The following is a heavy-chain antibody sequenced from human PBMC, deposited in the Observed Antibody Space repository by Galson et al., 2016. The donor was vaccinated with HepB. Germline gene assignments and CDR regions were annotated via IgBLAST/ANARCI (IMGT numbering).Heavy chain of an antibody. D-gene: IGHD3-10*01. CDR2: VSARSDYI. J-gene: IGHJ4*02. CDR1: GFIFSNYH. V-gene: IGHV3-21*01. Sequence: SLRLSCAASGFIFSNYHMNWVRQPPRKGLEWVACVSARSDYIYYSESMKGRFTISRDNAKNSVYLQMNSLGVEDTAMYYCASEFDLGSGSYPSWGQGTLVSVSS. CDR3: ASEFDLGSGSYPS.